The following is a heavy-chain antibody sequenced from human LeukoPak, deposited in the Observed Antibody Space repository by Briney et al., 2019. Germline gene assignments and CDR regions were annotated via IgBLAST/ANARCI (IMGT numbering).Heavy chain of an antibody. CDR3: AIQRESGSIAAAGTPAFDI. V-gene: IGHV4-31*03. J-gene: IGHJ3*02. D-gene: IGHD6-13*01. CDR1: GGSISSGGYY. Sequence: SKTLSLTCTVSGGSISSGGYYWSWIRQHPGKGLEWIGYIYYSGSTYYNPSLKSRVTISVDTSKNQFSLKLSSVTAADTAVYYCAIQRESGSIAAAGTPAFDIWGQGTMVTVSS. CDR2: IYYSGST.